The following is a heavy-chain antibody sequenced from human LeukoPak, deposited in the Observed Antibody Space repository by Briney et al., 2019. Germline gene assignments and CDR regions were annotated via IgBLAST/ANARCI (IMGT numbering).Heavy chain of an antibody. Sequence: SQTLSLTCTVSDGSISGTAYYWTWVRQHPDKGLEWIGFIHYSGSAFYNPSLRGRVTMSVDTSKNQFSLNLSSVTAADTAVYYCATSAGVATKNQYFDYWGQETLVPVPS. V-gene: IGHV4-31*03. CDR2: IHYSGSA. J-gene: IGHJ4*02. CDR1: DGSISGTAYY. D-gene: IGHD5-12*01. CDR3: ATSAGVATKNQYFDY.